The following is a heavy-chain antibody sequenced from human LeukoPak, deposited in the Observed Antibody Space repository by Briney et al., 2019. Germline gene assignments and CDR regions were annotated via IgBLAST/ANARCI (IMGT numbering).Heavy chain of an antibody. CDR3: ARTRRDGYNFNY. J-gene: IGHJ4*02. Sequence: SETLSLTCTVSGGSISSGSYYWSWIRQPAVKGLEWIGRIYTSGSTNYNPSLKSRVTISVDTSKNQFSLKLSSVTAADTAVYYCARTRRDGYNFNYWGQGTLVTVSS. V-gene: IGHV4-61*02. D-gene: IGHD5-24*01. CDR1: GGSISSGSYY. CDR2: IYTSGST.